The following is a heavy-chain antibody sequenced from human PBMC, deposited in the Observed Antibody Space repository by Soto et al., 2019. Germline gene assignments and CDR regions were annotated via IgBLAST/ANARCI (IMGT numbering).Heavy chain of an antibody. CDR3: ARDRYDSGRGDYYYYMDV. V-gene: IGHV3-33*01. D-gene: IGHD3-10*01. J-gene: IGHJ6*03. CDR1: GFTFSSYG. CDR2: IWYDGSNK. Sequence: GGSLRLSCAASGFTFSSYGMHWVRQAPGKGLEWVAVIWYDGSNKYYADSVKGRFTISRDNSKNTLYLQMNSLRAEDTAVYYCARDRYDSGRGDYYYYMDVWGKGTTVTVSS.